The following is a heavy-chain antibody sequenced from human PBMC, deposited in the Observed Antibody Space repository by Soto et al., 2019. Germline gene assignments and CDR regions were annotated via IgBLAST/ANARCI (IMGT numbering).Heavy chain of an antibody. D-gene: IGHD2-15*01. CDR2: INPISGGA. CDR3: AKDGRHCSGGSCPQGH. J-gene: IGHJ4*02. V-gene: IGHV1-2*02. CDR1: GYTFTGHH. Sequence: ASVKVSCKTSGYTFTGHHIHWVRQAPGQGLEWMGWINPISGGAKYREKFQGRVSITRDKSSSTAYMELSSLTSDDSAVYYCAKDGRHCSGGSCPQGHWGQGTLVTVS.